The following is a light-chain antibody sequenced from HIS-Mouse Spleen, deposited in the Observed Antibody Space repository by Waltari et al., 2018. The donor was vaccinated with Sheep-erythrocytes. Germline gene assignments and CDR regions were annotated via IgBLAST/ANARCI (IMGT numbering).Light chain of an antibody. CDR2: EDS. Sequence: SYELTQPPSVSVSPGQTARITCSGDALPKKYAYWSQQKSGQAPVLVIYEDSKRPSGIPEGFSGSSSGTMATLTISGAQVEDEADYYCYSTDSSGNHSNWVFGGGTKLTVL. CDR1: ALPKKY. J-gene: IGLJ3*02. V-gene: IGLV3-10*01. CDR3: YSTDSSGNHSNWV.